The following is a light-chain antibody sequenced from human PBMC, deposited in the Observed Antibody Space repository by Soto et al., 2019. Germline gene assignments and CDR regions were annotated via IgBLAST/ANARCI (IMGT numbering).Light chain of an antibody. CDR1: QDISNY. CDR2: DAS. CDR3: QQYDNLPWT. J-gene: IGKJ1*01. Sequence: DIQMTKSPSSLSASVGDRVTITCQASQDISNYLNWYQQKPGKAPKLLIYDASNLETGVPSRFSGRGSGTDFTFTISSLQPEDIATYYCQQYDNLPWTFGQGTKVEIK. V-gene: IGKV1-33*01.